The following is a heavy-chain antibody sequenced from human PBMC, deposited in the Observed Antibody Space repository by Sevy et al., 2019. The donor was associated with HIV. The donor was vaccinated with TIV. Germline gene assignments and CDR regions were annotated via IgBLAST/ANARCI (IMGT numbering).Heavy chain of an antibody. D-gene: IGHD3-16*01. CDR3: ARVFSLGGYDYVWGSSFDY. Sequence: GGSLRLSCAASGFTFGDYWMTWVRQAPGKGLEWVANIKQHGREKYHVDSVKGRLTISRDNAKNSLYLQMNSLRAEDTAVYHCARVFSLGGYDYVWGSSFDYWGQGTLVTVSS. CDR1: GFTFGDYW. J-gene: IGHJ4*02. V-gene: IGHV3-7*01. CDR2: IKQHGREK.